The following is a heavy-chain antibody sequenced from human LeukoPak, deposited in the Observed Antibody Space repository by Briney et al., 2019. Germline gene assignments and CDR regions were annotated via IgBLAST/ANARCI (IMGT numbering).Heavy chain of an antibody. CDR1: GYSISSNHW. D-gene: IGHD3-3*02. Sequence: SETLSLTCAVSGYSISSNHWWGWIRQPPGKGLEWIGYIFYAGSTYYNPSLKSRVTMSVDTSKNQFSLRLSSVTAVDTAVYYCARIGPILGAAWVDYWGQGTLVSVSS. CDR3: ARIGPILGAAWVDY. J-gene: IGHJ4*02. V-gene: IGHV4-28*01. CDR2: IFYAGST.